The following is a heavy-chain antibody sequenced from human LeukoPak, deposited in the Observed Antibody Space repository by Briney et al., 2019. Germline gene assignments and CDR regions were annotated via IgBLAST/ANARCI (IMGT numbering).Heavy chain of an antibody. J-gene: IGHJ3*02. CDR2: IYYSGST. CDR1: GGSISSYY. V-gene: IGHV4-59*01. Sequence: SETLSLTCTVSGGSISSYYWSWIRQPPGKGLEWIGYIYYSGSTNYNPSLKSRATISVDTSKNQFSLKLSSVTAADTAVYYCARALTTYYDFWSGYSSSGPDAFDIWGQGTMVTVSS. D-gene: IGHD3-3*01. CDR3: ARALTTYYDFWSGYSSSGPDAFDI.